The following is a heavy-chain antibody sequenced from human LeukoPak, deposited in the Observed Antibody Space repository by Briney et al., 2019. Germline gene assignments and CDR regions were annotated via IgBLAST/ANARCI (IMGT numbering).Heavy chain of an antibody. CDR2: IYYSGST. Sequence: PSETLSLTCTVSGDSFSNSTYFWAWIRQPPGKGLEWIGYIYYSGSTNYNPSLKSRVTISVDTSKNQFSLKLSSVTAADTAVYYCARHQQGSMAYFDYWGQGTLVTVSS. CDR1: GDSFSNSTYF. V-gene: IGHV4-61*05. D-gene: IGHD6-6*01. J-gene: IGHJ4*02. CDR3: ARHQQGSMAYFDY.